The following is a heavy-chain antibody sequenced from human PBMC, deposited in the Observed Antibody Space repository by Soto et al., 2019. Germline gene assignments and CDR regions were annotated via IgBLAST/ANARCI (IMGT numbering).Heavy chain of an antibody. CDR1: GFTFSSYA. Sequence: EVQLLESGGGLVQPGGSLRLSCAASGFTFSSYAMSWVRQAPGKGLEWVSAISGSGGSTYYADSVKGRFTISRDNSKNTLYLQMISLRAEDTAVYYCAKDHGSSDAFDIWGQGTMVTVSS. J-gene: IGHJ3*02. V-gene: IGHV3-23*01. D-gene: IGHD2-2*01. CDR3: AKDHGSSDAFDI. CDR2: ISGSGGST.